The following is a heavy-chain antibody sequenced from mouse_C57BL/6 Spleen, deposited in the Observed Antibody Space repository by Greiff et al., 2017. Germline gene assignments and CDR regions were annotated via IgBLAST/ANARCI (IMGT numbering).Heavy chain of an antibody. V-gene: IGHV1-43*01. CDR1: GYSFTGYY. CDR3: ARKTTVVDFDY. D-gene: IGHD1-1*01. J-gene: IGHJ2*01. Sequence: DVQLQESGPELVKPGASVKISCKASGYSFTGYYMHWVKQSPEKSLEWIGEINPSTGGTSYNQKFKGKATLTVDKSSSTAYMQLKSLTSEDYAVYYCARKTTVVDFDYWGQGTTLTVSS. CDR2: INPSTGGT.